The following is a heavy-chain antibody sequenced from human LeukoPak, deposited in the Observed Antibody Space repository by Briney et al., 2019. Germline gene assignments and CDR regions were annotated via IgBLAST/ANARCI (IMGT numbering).Heavy chain of an antibody. CDR1: GFTFSSYT. CDR2: ITSSSSFI. Sequence: GNSLSLSCAASGFTFSSYTMNWVRQAPGKGLEWVSSITSSSSFIYYADSVKGRFTISRDNAKNSLYLQMNSLRAEDTAVYYCARHVVGVGFDYWGQGTLVTVSS. CDR3: ARHVVGVGFDY. V-gene: IGHV3-21*01. D-gene: IGHD3-22*01. J-gene: IGHJ4*02.